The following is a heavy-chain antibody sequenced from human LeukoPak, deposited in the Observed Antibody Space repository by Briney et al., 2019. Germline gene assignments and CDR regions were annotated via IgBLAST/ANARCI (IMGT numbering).Heavy chain of an antibody. J-gene: IGHJ4*02. V-gene: IGHV3-30*18. D-gene: IGHD5-18*01. Sequence: GGSLRLSCAASGFTFSTYGMHWVRQAPGKGLEWVAVVSSGGNKEYYADSVRDRFTISRDNSNNTLSLQMNSLRPEDTAVYYCAKGLRGYYYFDYWGQGTLVTVSS. CDR2: VSSGGNKE. CDR3: AKGLRGYYYFDY. CDR1: GFTFSTYG.